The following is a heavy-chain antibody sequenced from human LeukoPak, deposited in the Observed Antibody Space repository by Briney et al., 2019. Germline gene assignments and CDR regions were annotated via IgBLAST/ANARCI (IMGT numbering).Heavy chain of an antibody. CDR2: ISYDGSNK. D-gene: IGHD2-15*01. V-gene: IGHV3-30*04. CDR1: GFTFSSYA. Sequence: PGRSLRLSCAASGFTFSSYAMHWVRQAPGKGLEWVAVISYDGSNKYYADSVKGRFTISRDNSKNTLYLQMNSLRAEDTAVYYCARDLDANIWSGDMTNWSDPWGQGTLVTVSS. CDR3: ARDLDANIWSGDMTNWSDP. J-gene: IGHJ5*02.